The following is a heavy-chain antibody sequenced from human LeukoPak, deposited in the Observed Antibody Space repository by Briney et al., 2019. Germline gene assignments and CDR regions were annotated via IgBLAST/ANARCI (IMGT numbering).Heavy chain of an antibody. CDR3: TTAYYDSSGYHNY. CDR2: IKSNTDSGTT. CDR1: GFTFSSYS. V-gene: IGHV3-15*01. Sequence: GGSLRLSCAASGFTFSSYSMNWVRQAPGKGLEWVGRIKSNTDSGTTDYAAPVRGRFTISRDESKNTLYLQMSSLKTEDTAVYYCTTAYYDSSGYHNYWGQGTLVTISS. D-gene: IGHD3-22*01. J-gene: IGHJ4*02.